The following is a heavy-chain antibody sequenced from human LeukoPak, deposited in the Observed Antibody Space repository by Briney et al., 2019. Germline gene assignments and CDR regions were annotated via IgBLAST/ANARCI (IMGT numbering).Heavy chain of an antibody. V-gene: IGHV4-34*01. Sequence: KPSETLSLTCAVYGGSFSGYYWSWIRQPPGKGLEWIGEINHSGSTNYNPSLKSRVTISVDTSKNQFSLKLSSVTAADTAVYYCARLRIAAAGYYFDYWGQGTLVTVSS. CDR2: INHSGST. CDR1: GGSFSGYY. D-gene: IGHD6-13*01. CDR3: ARLRIAAAGYYFDY. J-gene: IGHJ4*02.